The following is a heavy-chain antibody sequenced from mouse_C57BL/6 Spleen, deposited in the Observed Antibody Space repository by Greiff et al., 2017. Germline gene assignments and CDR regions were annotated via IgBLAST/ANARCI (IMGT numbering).Heavy chain of an antibody. CDR2: INPNNGGT. J-gene: IGHJ3*01. CDR1: GYTFTDYN. D-gene: IGHD1-1*01. CDR3: AREFNYYGSSEGFAY. Sequence: EVQVVESGPELVKPGASVKMSCKASGYTFTDYNMHWVKQSHGKSLEWIGYINPNNGGTSYNQKFKGKATLTVNKSSSTAYMELRSRTSEDSAVYYCAREFNYYGSSEGFAYWGQGTLVTVSA. V-gene: IGHV1-22*01.